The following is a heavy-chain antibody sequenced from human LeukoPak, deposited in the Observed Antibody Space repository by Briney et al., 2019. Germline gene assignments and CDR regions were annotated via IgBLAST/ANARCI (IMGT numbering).Heavy chain of an antibody. CDR1: GFTFDNFA. D-gene: IGHD3-10*01. Sequence: PGGSLRLSGAPSGFTFDNFAMTWVRPAPGKGLEWVSEITGSGGSTYYADSVKGRFTISRDNSKNTLYLQMNSLRAEDTAIYYCARELFDFDYWGQGTLVTVSS. CDR3: ARELFDFDY. V-gene: IGHV3-23*01. CDR2: ITGSGGST. J-gene: IGHJ4*02.